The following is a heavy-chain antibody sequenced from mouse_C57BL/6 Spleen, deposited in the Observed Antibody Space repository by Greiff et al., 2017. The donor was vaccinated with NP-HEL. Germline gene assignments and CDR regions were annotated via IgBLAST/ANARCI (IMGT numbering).Heavy chain of an antibody. J-gene: IGHJ2*01. Sequence: QVQLQQPGAELVKPGASVKLSCKASGYTFTSYWMQWVKQRPGQGLEWIGEIDPSDSYTNYNQKFKGKATLTVDTSSSTAYMQLSSLTSEDSAVYYCARVITTVNYFDYWGQGTTLTVSS. CDR2: IDPSDSYT. D-gene: IGHD1-1*01. CDR1: GYTFTSYW. V-gene: IGHV1-50*01. CDR3: ARVITTVNYFDY.